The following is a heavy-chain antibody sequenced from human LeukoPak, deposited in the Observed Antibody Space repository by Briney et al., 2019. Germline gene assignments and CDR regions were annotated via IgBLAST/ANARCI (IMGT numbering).Heavy chain of an antibody. CDR1: GYSFTTYW. V-gene: IGHV5-51*01. J-gene: IGHJ4*02. CDR2: IDPSDSDT. D-gene: IGHD5-18*01. Sequence: GESLKISCKASGYSFTTYWIGWVRQMPGKGLEWMGIIDPSDSDTRYTPSFQGQVTISADKSLTTAYLQWNSLKASDTAMYYCARQTAMGRSGDYWGQGTLVTVSS. CDR3: ARQTAMGRSGDY.